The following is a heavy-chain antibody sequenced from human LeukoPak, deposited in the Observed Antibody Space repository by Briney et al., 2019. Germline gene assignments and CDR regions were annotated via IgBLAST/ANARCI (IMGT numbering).Heavy chain of an antibody. J-gene: IGHJ5*02. CDR3: ARLDPRVIWFDP. D-gene: IGHD3-16*02. Sequence: PSETLSLTCTVSGGSISSSSYYWGWIRQPPGKGLEWIGSIYYSGSTYYNPSLKSRVTISVDTSKNQFSLKLSSVTAADTAVYYCARLDPRVIWFDPWGQGTLVTVSS. CDR2: IYYSGST. CDR1: GGSISSSSYY. V-gene: IGHV4-39*01.